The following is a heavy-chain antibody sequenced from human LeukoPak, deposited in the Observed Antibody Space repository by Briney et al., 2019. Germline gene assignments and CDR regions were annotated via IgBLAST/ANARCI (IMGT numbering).Heavy chain of an antibody. V-gene: IGHV3-7*01. CDR1: GFPFSTYW. CDR2: INQDGTEK. J-gene: IGHJ4*02. D-gene: IGHD3-10*01. CDR3: AKVAKYYYGPETYYFFEQ. Sequence: GESLRLSCAASGFPFSTYWMSWVRQAPGKGLEWVANINQDGTEKYYVDSVKGRFTISRDYAKNSLYLQMNSLRVEDTAIYYCAKVAKYYYGPETYYFFEQWGQGTPVTASS.